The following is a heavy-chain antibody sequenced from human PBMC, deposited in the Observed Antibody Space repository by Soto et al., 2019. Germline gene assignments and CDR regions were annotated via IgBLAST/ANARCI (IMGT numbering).Heavy chain of an antibody. CDR2: MNPNSGNT. V-gene: IGHV1-8*01. CDR1: GYTFTSYD. Sequence: QVQLVQSGAEGKKPGASVKVSCKASGYTFTSYDINWVRQATGQGLEWMGWMNPNSGNTGYAQKFQGRVTMTRNTSISTAYMELSSLRSEDTAVYYCARALLLNGDSPFDYWGQGTLVTVSS. CDR3: ARALLLNGDSPFDY. D-gene: IGHD4-17*01. J-gene: IGHJ4*02.